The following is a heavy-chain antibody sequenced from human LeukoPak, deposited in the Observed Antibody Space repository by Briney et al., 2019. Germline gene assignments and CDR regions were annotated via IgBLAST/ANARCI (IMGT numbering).Heavy chain of an antibody. CDR2: ISSSGSTI. D-gene: IGHD2-2*01. CDR1: GFTFSDYY. V-gene: IGHV3-11*04. Sequence: GGSLRLSCAASGFTFSDYYMSWIRQAPGKGLEWVSYISSSGSTIYYADSVKGRFTISRDNAKNTLYLQMNSLRAEDTAVYYCAKVTSWQHDAFDIWGQGTMVTVSS. J-gene: IGHJ3*02. CDR3: AKVTSWQHDAFDI.